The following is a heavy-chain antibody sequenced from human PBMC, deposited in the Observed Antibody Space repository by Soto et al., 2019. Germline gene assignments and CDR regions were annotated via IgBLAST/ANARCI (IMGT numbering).Heavy chain of an antibody. CDR3: ANWRGYCSSTSCYANFHY. D-gene: IGHD2-2*01. Sequence: EVQLLESGGGLVQPGGSLRLSCAASGFTFSSYAMSWVRQAPGKGLEWVSAISGSGGSTYYADSVKGRFTISRDNSKNTLNLQINSLRAEDTAVYYCANWRGYCSSTSCYANFHYWGQGTLVTVSS. CDR1: GFTFSSYA. CDR2: ISGSGGST. J-gene: IGHJ4*02. V-gene: IGHV3-23*01.